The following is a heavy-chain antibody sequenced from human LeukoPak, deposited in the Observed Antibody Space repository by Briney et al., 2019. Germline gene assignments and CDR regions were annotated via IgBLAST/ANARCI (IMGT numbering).Heavy chain of an antibody. D-gene: IGHD2-8*02. CDR1: TYSIASGYF. CDR3: ARVGGHQLFYPSWTHTGHFDF. Sequence: SETLSLTCTVSTYSIASGYFWGWIRQSPGKGLEWIATVHHPDITHYNPSLERRVTISMDPSRNHFSLTMKSVTAADTAVYYCARVGGHQLFYPSWTHTGHFDFWGQGIVVTVSS. J-gene: IGHJ4*02. V-gene: IGHV4-38-2*02. CDR2: VHHPDIT.